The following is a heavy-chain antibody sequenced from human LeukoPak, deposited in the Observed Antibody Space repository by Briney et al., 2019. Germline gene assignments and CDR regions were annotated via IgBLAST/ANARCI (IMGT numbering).Heavy chain of an antibody. J-gene: IGHJ4*02. V-gene: IGHV4-39*07. Sequence: PSETLSLTCTVSGGSISSSSYYWGWIRQPPGKGLEWIGSIYYSGSTYYNPSLKSRVTISVDTSKNQFSLKLSSVTAADTAVYYCARARSMITFGGVIVTELDYWGQGTLVTVSS. D-gene: IGHD3-16*02. CDR1: GGSISSSSYY. CDR2: IYYSGST. CDR3: ARARSMITFGGVIVTELDY.